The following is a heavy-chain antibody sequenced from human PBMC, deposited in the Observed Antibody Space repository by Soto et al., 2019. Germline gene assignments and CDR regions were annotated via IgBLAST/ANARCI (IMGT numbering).Heavy chain of an antibody. J-gene: IGHJ3*02. D-gene: IGHD5-12*01. CDR1: GFTFSSYG. CDR3: AKFGYTSNDAFDI. V-gene: IGHV3-30*18. Sequence: QVQLVESGGGVVQPGRSLRLSCAASGFTFSSYGMHWVRQAPGKGLEWVAVISYDGSNKYYADSVKGRFTISRDNSKNTLYLQMNSLRAEDTAVYYCAKFGYTSNDAFDIWGQGTMVTVSS. CDR2: ISYDGSNK.